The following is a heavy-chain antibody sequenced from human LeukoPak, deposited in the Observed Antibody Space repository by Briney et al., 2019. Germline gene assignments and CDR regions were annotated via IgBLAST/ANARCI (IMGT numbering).Heavy chain of an antibody. J-gene: IGHJ4*02. D-gene: IGHD3-3*01. CDR2: MYYSGST. V-gene: IGHV4-39*07. CDR1: GGSISSSGYY. Sequence: SETLSLTCTVSGGSISSSGYYWGWIRQPPGKGLEWIGSMYYSGSTYYNPSLKSRVTISIDTSKNHFSLKLSSVTAADTAVYYCARDFRGGYDFWSGYYTPYYFDYWGQGTLVTVSP. CDR3: ARDFRGGYDFWSGYYTPYYFDY.